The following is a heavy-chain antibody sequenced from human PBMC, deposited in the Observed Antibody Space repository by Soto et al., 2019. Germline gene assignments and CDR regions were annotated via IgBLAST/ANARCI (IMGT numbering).Heavy chain of an antibody. CDR1: GFTFGTTD. CDR3: VKNSGWFNT. V-gene: IGHV3-23*01. Sequence: QLLQSGGGLVQPGGSLTLSCAASGFTFGTTDMSWVRQAPGEGLDWVSTIDGSGGITYYADSVKGRFTISRDNSRNTVYLQMNSLRGDDTALYYCVKNSGWFNTWGQGALVTVSS. J-gene: IGHJ5*02. D-gene: IGHD3-10*01. CDR2: IDGSGGIT.